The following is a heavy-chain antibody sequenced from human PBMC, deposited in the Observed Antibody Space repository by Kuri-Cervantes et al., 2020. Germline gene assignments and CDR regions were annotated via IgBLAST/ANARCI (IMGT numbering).Heavy chain of an antibody. CDR1: GFSPSNARMG. CDR2: IFSNDEK. CDR3: ARISSYCGGDCYSYDY. Sequence: SGPTLVKPPEPLTLTCTVSGFSPSNARMGVSWIRQPPGKALEWLAHIFSNDEKSYSTSLKSRLTISKDTSKSQVVLTMTNMDPVDTATYYCARISSYCGGDCYSYDYWGQGTLVTVSS. V-gene: IGHV2-26*01. D-gene: IGHD2-21*02. J-gene: IGHJ4*02.